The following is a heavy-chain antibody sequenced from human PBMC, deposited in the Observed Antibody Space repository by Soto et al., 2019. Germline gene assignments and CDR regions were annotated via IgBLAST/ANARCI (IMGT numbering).Heavy chain of an antibody. CDR2: IYYSGST. CDR3: ARHIVGATPVNFDY. V-gene: IGHV4-39*01. D-gene: IGHD1-26*01. CDR1: GGSISSSSYY. Sequence: QLQLQESGPGLVKPSETLSLTCTVSGGSISSSSYYWGWIRQPPGKGLEWIGSIYYSGSTYYNPSLKSRVTISVDTSKNQFSLKLSSVTAADTAVYYCARHIVGATPVNFDYWGLGTLVTVSS. J-gene: IGHJ4*02.